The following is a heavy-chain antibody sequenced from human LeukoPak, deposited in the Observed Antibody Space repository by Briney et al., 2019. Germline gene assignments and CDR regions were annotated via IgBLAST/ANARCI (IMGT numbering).Heavy chain of an antibody. J-gene: IGHJ4*02. Sequence: PGGFLRLLCALSRFTLSSNHMTLGRPSTGPGLEWGSVIFSGGSTYYADSVKGRFTISRDNSKNTVFLQMNTLRAEDTAVYYCARGPPVAVLYYFDYWGQGTLVTVSS. CDR1: RFTLSSNH. V-gene: IGHV3-53*01. CDR3: ARGPPVAVLYYFDY. D-gene: IGHD6-19*01. CDR2: IFSGGST.